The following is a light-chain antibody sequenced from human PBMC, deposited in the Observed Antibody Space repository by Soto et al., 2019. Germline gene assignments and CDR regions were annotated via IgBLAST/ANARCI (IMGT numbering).Light chain of an antibody. CDR3: RTWDRSLSAGV. J-gene: IGLJ1*01. Sequence: QSVLTQPPSVSAAPGQKVTISCSGSSSNIGNNYVSWYQQLPGTAPKLLIYDNNKRPSGIPDRFSGSKSGTSATLGITGLQTGEQAHYYCRTWDRSLSAGVFGTGTKATV. CDR1: SSNIGNNY. V-gene: IGLV1-51*01. CDR2: DNN.